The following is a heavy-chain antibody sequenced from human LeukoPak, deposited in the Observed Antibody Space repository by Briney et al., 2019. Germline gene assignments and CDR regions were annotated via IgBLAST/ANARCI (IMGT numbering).Heavy chain of an antibody. Sequence: QPGGSLRLSCAASGFTFSSYAVSWVRQAPGRGLEWVSVIYSGGSTYYADSVKGRFTISRDNSKNTLYLQMNSLRAEDTAVYYCAREGIAVAGTSMDYWGQGTLVTVSS. CDR1: GFTFSSYA. CDR2: IYSGGST. CDR3: AREGIAVAGTSMDY. D-gene: IGHD6-19*01. V-gene: IGHV3-53*01. J-gene: IGHJ4*02.